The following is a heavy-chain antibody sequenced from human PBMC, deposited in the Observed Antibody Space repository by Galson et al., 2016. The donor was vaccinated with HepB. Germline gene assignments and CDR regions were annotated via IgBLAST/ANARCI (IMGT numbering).Heavy chain of an antibody. CDR3: ARGAGANYYDSSGHCLGLYYGMDV. D-gene: IGHD3-22*01. V-gene: IGHV3-53*01. Sequence: SLRLSCAASGFIVSSNYMNWVRQAPGKGLEWVSVIYSGGRTSYADSVKGRFTISRDTSKNTVYLQMNSLRAEDTAVYYCARGAGANYYDSSGHCLGLYYGMDVWGQGTTVTVSS. CDR1: GFIVSSNY. CDR2: IYSGGRT. J-gene: IGHJ6*02.